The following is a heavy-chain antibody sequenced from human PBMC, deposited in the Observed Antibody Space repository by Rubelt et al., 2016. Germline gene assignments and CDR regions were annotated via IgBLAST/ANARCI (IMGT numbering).Heavy chain of an antibody. J-gene: IGHJ5*02. D-gene: IGHD1/OR15-1a*01. CDR3: ARARPNWNIGWFDP. V-gene: IGHV1-69*04. Sequence: QVQLVQSGAEVKKPGASVKVSCKASGGTFSSYAISWVRQAPGQGLEWMGRIIPILGIANDAQRFQGRVRITADKSTSTAYMELSSLRSEDTAVYYCARARPNWNIGWFDPWGQGTLVTVSS. CDR1: GGTFSSYA. CDR2: IIPILGIA.